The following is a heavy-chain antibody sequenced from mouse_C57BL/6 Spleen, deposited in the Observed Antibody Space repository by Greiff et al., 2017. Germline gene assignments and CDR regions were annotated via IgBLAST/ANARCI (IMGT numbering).Heavy chain of an antibody. CDR1: GYAFSSSW. Sequence: VQLVESGPELVKPGASVKISCKASGYAFSSSWMNWVKQRPGKGLEWIGRIYPGDGDTNYNGKFKGKATLTADKSSSTAYMQLSSLTSADSAVYFCAVYYYYGGAYYFDYWGQGTTLTVSS. CDR3: AVYYYYGGAYYFDY. D-gene: IGHD2-4*01. V-gene: IGHV1-82*01. CDR2: IYPGDGDT. J-gene: IGHJ2*01.